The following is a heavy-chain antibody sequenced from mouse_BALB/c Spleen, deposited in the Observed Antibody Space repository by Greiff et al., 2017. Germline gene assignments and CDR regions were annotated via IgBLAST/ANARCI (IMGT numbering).Heavy chain of an antibody. CDR2: INPSSVYT. CDR1: GYTFTSYT. CDR3: ARWDGYFDC. V-gene: IGHV1-4*01. D-gene: IGHD2-3*01. J-gene: IGHJ2*01. Sequence: VKLQESGAELARPGASVKMSCKASGYTFTSYTMHWVKQRPGQGLEWIGYINPSSVYTNYNQKFKDKATLTADKSSSTAYMQLSSLTSEDSAVYYCARWDGYFDCWGQGTTLTVSS.